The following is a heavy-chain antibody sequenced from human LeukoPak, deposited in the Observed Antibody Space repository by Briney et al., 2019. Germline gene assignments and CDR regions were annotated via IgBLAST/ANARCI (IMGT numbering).Heavy chain of an antibody. J-gene: IGHJ4*02. CDR2: ISGDGVST. CDR1: GLPIGDFA. Sequence: GGSLRLSCVASGLPIGDFAMHWVRQAPGKGLEWVSLISGDGVSTFYADSVKGRFSISRDNSENSLSLEMNSLRTEDTAMYYCARESGKFDYWGQGTLVAVSS. CDR3: ARESGKFDY. V-gene: IGHV3-43*02.